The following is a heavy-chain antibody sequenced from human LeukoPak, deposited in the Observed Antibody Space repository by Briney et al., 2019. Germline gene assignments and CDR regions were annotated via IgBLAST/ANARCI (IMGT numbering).Heavy chain of an antibody. V-gene: IGHV4-4*07. CDR2: IYTSGST. J-gene: IGHJ4*02. CDR3: ARDQRYYYGSGSYYTSYFGY. D-gene: IGHD3-10*01. CDR1: GGSISSYY. Sequence: SETLSLTCTVSGGSISSYYWSWIRQPAGKGLEWIGRIYTSGSTNYNPSLKSQVTMSVDTSKNQFSLKLSSVTAADTAVYYCARDQRYYYGSGSYYTSYFGYWGQGTLVTVSS.